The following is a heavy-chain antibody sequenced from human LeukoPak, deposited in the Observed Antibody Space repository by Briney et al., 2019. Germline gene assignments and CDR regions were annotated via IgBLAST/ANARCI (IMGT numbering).Heavy chain of an antibody. J-gene: IGHJ4*02. V-gene: IGHV1-18*01. CDR2: ISAYNGNT. CDR1: GYTFTSYG. D-gene: IGHD3-22*01. CDR3: ARAARGYYDSSGYYGY. Sequence: ASVKVSRKASGYTFTSYGISWVRQAPGQGLEWMGWISAYNGNTNYAQKLQGRVTMTTDTSTSTAYMELRSLRSDDTAVYYCARAARGYYDSSGYYGYWGQGTLVTVSS.